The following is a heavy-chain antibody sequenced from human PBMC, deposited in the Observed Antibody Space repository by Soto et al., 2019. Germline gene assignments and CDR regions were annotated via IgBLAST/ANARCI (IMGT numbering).Heavy chain of an antibody. CDR2: ITSSTLTT. Sequence: GGSLRLSCEACGFTLKSYEVNWVRQAPWKGLEWISYITSSTLTTYYADSVKGRFTISRDNARKSVYLQMNSLRVEDTAIYYCARANTSIQGDLSHYKGLDVWGQRTTVTVSS. D-gene: IGHD3-10*01. V-gene: IGHV3-48*03. J-gene: IGHJ6*02. CDR1: GFTLKSYE. CDR3: ARANTSIQGDLSHYKGLDV.